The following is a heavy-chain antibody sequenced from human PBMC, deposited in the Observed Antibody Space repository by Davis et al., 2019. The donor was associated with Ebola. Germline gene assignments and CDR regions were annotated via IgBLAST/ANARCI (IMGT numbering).Heavy chain of an antibody. CDR2: IYYSGST. CDR1: GGSISSYY. Sequence: MPSETLSLTCTVSGGSISSYYWSWIRQPPGKGLEWIGYIYYSGSTNYNPSLKSRVTISVDTSKNQFSLKLSSVTAADTAVYYCARVGYDFWSGYYTNLYFDYWGQGTLVTVSS. CDR3: ARVGYDFWSGYYTNLYFDY. V-gene: IGHV4-59*01. J-gene: IGHJ4*02. D-gene: IGHD3-3*01.